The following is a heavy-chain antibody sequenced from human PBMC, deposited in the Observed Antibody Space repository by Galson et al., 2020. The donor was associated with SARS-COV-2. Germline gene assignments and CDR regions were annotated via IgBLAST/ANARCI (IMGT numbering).Heavy chain of an antibody. Sequence: GGSLRLSCAASGFTFSSYAMHWVRQAPGKGLEWVAVISYDGSNKYYADSVKGRFTISRDNSKNTLYLQMNSLRAEDTAVYYCARDSSGWKLDYWGQGTLVTVSS. CDR3: ARDSSGWKLDY. V-gene: IGHV3-30-3*01. CDR2: ISYDGSNK. J-gene: IGHJ4*02. D-gene: IGHD6-19*01. CDR1: GFTFSSYA.